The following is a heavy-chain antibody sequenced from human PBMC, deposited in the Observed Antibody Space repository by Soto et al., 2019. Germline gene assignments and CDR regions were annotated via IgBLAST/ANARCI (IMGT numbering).Heavy chain of an antibody. CDR3: ASRHSSPYCDY. Sequence: QVQLQESGPGLVKPSQTLSLTYTVSGGSISSGDYYWSWIRQPPGKGLEWIGSIYYSGSTYYNPSLKSRVTISVDTSKNQFSLKLNAVTAADTAVYYCASRHSSPYCDYWGQGTLVTVSS. J-gene: IGHJ4*02. D-gene: IGHD6-13*01. CDR2: IYYSGST. CDR1: GGSISSGDYY. V-gene: IGHV4-30-4*01.